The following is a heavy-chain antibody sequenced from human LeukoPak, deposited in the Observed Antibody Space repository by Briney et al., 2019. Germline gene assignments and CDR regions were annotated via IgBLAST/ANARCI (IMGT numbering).Heavy chain of an antibody. V-gene: IGHV3-30*18. CDR2: ISYDGSNK. Sequence: GGSLRLSCAASGFTFSSYGMHWVRQAPGKGLEWVAVISYDGSNKYYADSVKGRFTISRDNSKNTLYLQMNSLRAEDTAVYYCAKDPVGYSYGPFDYWSQGTLVTVSS. CDR1: GFTFSSYG. J-gene: IGHJ4*02. D-gene: IGHD5-18*01. CDR3: AKDPVGYSYGPFDY.